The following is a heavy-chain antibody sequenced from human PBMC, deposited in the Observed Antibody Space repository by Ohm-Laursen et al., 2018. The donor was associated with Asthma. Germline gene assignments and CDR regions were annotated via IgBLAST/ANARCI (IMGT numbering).Heavy chain of an antibody. CDR1: GFTFSGSA. CDR2: IRSKANSYAT. V-gene: IGHV3-73*01. D-gene: IGHD4-17*01. J-gene: IGHJ3*02. Sequence: SLRLSCTASGFTFSGSAMHWVRQASGKGLEWVGRIRSKANSYATAYAASVKGRFTISRDDSKNTAYLQMNSLKTEDTAVYYCTRPPYGDDAFDIWGQGTMVTVSS. CDR3: TRPPYGDDAFDI.